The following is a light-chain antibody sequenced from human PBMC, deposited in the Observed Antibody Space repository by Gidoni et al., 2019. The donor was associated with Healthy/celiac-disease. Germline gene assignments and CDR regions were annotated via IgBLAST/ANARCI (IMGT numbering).Light chain of an antibody. Sequence: DIQLTQSPSFLSASLGDKVTITCRASHGISHYLAWYQQEPWKAPKLLIYAASTLQSGVPSMFSGSVSATEFTLTISSLQPEDFATYYCQQLNSYPLTFGQGTRLEIK. V-gene: IGKV1-9*01. CDR1: HGISHY. CDR3: QQLNSYPLT. CDR2: AAS. J-gene: IGKJ5*01.